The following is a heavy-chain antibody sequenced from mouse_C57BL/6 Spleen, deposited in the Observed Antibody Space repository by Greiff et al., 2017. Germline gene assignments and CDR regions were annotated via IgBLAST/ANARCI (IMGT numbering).Heavy chain of an antibody. CDR1: GYTFTSYW. CDR3: ARKSAYFDY. V-gene: IGHV1-72*01. D-gene: IGHD6-1*01. Sequence: QVQLKQPGAELVKPGASVKLSCKASGYTFTSYWMHWVKQRPGRGLGWIGRIDPNSGGTKYNEKFKSKATLTVDKPSSTAYMQLSSLTSEDSAVYYCARKSAYFDYWGQGTTLTVSS. CDR2: IDPNSGGT. J-gene: IGHJ2*01.